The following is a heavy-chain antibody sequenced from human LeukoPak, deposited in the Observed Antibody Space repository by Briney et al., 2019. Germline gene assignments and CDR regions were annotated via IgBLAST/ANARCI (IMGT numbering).Heavy chain of an antibody. D-gene: IGHD2-2*01. CDR1: GFTLSEYY. CDR2: ISTSSTYA. V-gene: IGHV3-11*03. J-gene: IGHJ4*02. CDR3: VRQYCRSTSCYGYFEY. Sequence: GGSLRLSCAVSGFTLSEYYMTWIHQAPGQGLAWVSDISTSSTYAKYADSVKGRFTISRDNRKNSLYLQMNSRRAEDTAMYYCVRQYCRSTSCYGYFEYWGQGTLVTVSS.